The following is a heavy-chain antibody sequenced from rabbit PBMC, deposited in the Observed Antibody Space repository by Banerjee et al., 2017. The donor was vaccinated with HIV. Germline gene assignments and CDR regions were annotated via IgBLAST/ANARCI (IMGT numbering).Heavy chain of an antibody. Sequence: QEQLVESGGGLVKPEGSLTLTCTASGFSFSNKYVMCWVRQAPGKGLEWIACINTNSGNAVYASWAKGRFTISKTSSTTVTLQMTSLTAADTATYFCVREYVRKNDNYYHFKLWGPGTLVTVS. CDR1: GFSFSNKYV. J-gene: IGHJ4*01. D-gene: IGHD1-1*01. CDR2: INTNSGNA. CDR3: VREYVRKNDNYYHFKL. V-gene: IGHV1S45*01.